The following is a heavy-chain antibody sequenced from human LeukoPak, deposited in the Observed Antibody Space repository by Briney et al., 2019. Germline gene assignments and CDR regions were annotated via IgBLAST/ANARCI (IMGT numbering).Heavy chain of an antibody. V-gene: IGHV4-34*01. Sequence: ASETLSLTCAVYGGSFSGYYWSWIRQPPGKGLEWIGEINHSGSTNYNPSLKSRVTISVDTSKNQSSLELSSVTAAYTAVYYCARAVAEQYIVVVPAASEGLYYFDYWGQGTLVTVSS. CDR2: INHSGST. CDR1: GGSFSGYY. CDR3: ARAVAEQYIVVVPAASEGLYYFDY. J-gene: IGHJ4*02. D-gene: IGHD2-2*01.